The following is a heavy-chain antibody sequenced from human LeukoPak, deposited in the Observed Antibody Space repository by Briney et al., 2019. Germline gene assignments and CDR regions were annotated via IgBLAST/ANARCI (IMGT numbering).Heavy chain of an antibody. Sequence: SVTLSLTCAVSGGSINTENYYWAWIRRPPGKALEWIGSIYYSGSTYYNLSLKSRVTISVDTSKSQFSLKLSSVTAADTAVYYCARHSHHGAYFWGQGTLVTVSS. D-gene: IGHD3-16*01. V-gene: IGHV4-39*01. J-gene: IGHJ4*02. CDR3: ARHSHHGAYF. CDR1: GGSINTENYY. CDR2: IYYSGST.